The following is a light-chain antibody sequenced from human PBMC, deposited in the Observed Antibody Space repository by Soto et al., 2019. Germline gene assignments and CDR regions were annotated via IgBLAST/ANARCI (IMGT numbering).Light chain of an antibody. V-gene: IGKV1-33*01. CDR2: DAS. J-gene: IGKJ4*01. Sequence: DIQMTQFPSFLSASVGDRVTLTCQASQGISNYLNWYQQKPGKAPKLLIYDASTLETGVPSRFSGSGYGTEFTFTISGLQPEDVATYYCQQYESLVHFGGGTKVEIK. CDR1: QGISNY. CDR3: QQYESLVH.